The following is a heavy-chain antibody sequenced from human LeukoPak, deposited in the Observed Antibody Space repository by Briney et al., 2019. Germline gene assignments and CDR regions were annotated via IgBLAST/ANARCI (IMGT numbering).Heavy chain of an antibody. D-gene: IGHD4-17*01. CDR2: ISYDGSNK. CDR1: GFTFSSYA. V-gene: IGHV3-30-3*01. Sequence: GSLRLSCAASGFTFSSYAMHWVRQAPGKGLEWVAVISYDGSNKYYADSVKGRFTISRDNSKNTLYLQMNSLRAEDTAVYYCARDSLRSNFDYWGQGTLVTVSS. CDR3: ARDSLRSNFDY. J-gene: IGHJ4*02.